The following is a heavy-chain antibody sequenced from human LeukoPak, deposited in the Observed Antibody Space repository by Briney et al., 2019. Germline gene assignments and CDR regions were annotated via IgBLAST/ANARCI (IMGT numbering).Heavy chain of an antibody. Sequence: SETLSLTCTVSGGSISSSSYYWGWIRQPPGKGLEWIGSIYYSGSTYYNPSLKSRVTISVDTSKNQFSLKLSSVTAADTAVYYCARGFRGVPTYYYYYMDVWGKGTTVTVSS. CDR2: IYYSGST. CDR1: GGSISSSSYY. V-gene: IGHV4-39*07. D-gene: IGHD3-16*01. J-gene: IGHJ6*03. CDR3: ARGFRGVPTYYYYYMDV.